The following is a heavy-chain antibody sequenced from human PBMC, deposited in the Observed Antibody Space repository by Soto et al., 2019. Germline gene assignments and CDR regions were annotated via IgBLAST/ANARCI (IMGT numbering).Heavy chain of an antibody. CDR1: GGSSSSSSYY. CDR2: IYYSGST. J-gene: IGHJ5*02. Sequence: PLETLSLTSTVSGGSSSSSSYYWGWIRQPPGKGLEWIGSIYYSGSTYYNPSLKSRVTISVDTSKNQFSLKLSSVTAADTAVYYCARGWTAGAGWANWFDLWGQGTLVTVSS. V-gene: IGHV4-39*01. D-gene: IGHD6-13*01. CDR3: ARGWTAGAGWANWFDL.